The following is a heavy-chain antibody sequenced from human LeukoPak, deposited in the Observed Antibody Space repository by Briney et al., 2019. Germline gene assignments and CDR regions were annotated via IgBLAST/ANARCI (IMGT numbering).Heavy chain of an antibody. CDR3: AREGPAMVRGVITYNWFDP. Sequence: GASVKVSCKASGYTFTGYYMHWVRQAPGQGLEWMGWINPNSGGTNYAQKFQGRVTITRDTSISTAYMELSRLRSDDTAVYYCAREGPAMVRGVITYNWFDPWGQGTLVTVSS. D-gene: IGHD3-10*01. CDR2: INPNSGGT. CDR1: GYTFTGYY. V-gene: IGHV1-2*02. J-gene: IGHJ5*02.